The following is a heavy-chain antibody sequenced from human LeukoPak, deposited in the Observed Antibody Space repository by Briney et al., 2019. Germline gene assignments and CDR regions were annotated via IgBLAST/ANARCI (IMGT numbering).Heavy chain of an antibody. CDR3: ARGPDYDILADYFDY. V-gene: IGHV3-30*04. Sequence: PGRSLRLSCAASGFTFSSYALHWVRQAPGKGLEWVAVISHDGSNKFYADSVRGRFTISRDNSKNTLFLQMNSLRPEDTAVYYCARGPDYDILADYFDYWGQGTLVTVSS. D-gene: IGHD3-9*01. CDR1: GFTFSSYA. J-gene: IGHJ4*02. CDR2: ISHDGSNK.